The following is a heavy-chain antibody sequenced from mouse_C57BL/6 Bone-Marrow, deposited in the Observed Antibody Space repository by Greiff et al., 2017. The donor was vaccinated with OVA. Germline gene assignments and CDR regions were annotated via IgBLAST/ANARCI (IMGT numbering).Heavy chain of an antibody. CDR2: ISSGSSYI. J-gene: IGHJ1*03. CDR1: GFTFSGYG. D-gene: IGHD2-3*01. CDR3: ARCYDSYKWDFDY. Sequence: EVKLVESGGGLVKPGGSLKLSCAASGFTFSGYGMHWVRQAPEKGLEWVAYISSGSSYIYYADTVKGRFTISIDNAKNTLFLQLNNLRTEKTAMYDGARCYDSYKWDFDYWGKGTTVTVSS. V-gene: IGHV5-17*01.